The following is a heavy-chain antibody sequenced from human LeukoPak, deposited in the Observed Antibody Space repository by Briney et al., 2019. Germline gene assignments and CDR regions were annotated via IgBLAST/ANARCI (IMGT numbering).Heavy chain of an antibody. D-gene: IGHD2-2*01. Sequence: GASVNVSCKASGGTFSRYAISWVRQATGQGLERMGGIIPISGTANYAQKFQGRVTITADESTSTAYMELSSLRSEDTAMYYCATYCSSASCYTWGYYFDYWGQGTLVTDSS. CDR1: GGTFSRYA. V-gene: IGHV1-69*13. CDR2: IIPISGTA. CDR3: ATYCSSASCYTWGYYFDY. J-gene: IGHJ4*02.